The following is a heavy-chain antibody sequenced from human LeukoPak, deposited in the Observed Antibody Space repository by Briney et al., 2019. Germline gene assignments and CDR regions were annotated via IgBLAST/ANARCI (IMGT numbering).Heavy chain of an antibody. J-gene: IGHJ3*02. D-gene: IGHD6-13*01. CDR3: AKGGLPGIAAAGRGDDAFDI. CDR2: ISGSGGST. V-gene: IGHV3-23*01. Sequence: GGSLRLSCAASGSGFIFSNYGMRWVRQAPGKGLEWVSAISGSGGSTYYADSVKGRFTISRDNSKNTLYLQMNGLRAEDTAVYYCAKGGLPGIAAAGRGDDAFDIWGQGTMVTVSS. CDR1: GSGFIFSNYG.